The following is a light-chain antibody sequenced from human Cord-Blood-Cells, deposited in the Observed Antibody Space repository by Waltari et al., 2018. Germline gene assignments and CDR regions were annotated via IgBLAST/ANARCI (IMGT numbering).Light chain of an antibody. CDR2: AAS. CDR1: PSISSY. CDR3: QQCYSTPPLT. Sequence: DIQMTQSTSSLPASLGDRVTITCRASPSISSYLNWYQQKPGKAPKLLIYAASSLQSGVPSRFSGSGSGTEFTLTISSLQPEDFATYYCQQCYSTPPLTFGGGTKVEIK. J-gene: IGKJ4*01. V-gene: IGKV1-39*01.